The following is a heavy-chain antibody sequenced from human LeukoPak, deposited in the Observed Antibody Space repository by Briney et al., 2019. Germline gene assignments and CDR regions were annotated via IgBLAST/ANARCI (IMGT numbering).Heavy chain of an antibody. CDR2: ISYDGSNK. J-gene: IGHJ3*02. V-gene: IGHV3-30-3*01. CDR3: ASVDTAMTTYAFDI. CDR1: GFTFSSYA. Sequence: GGSLRLSCAASGFTFSSYAMHWVRQAPGKGLEWVAVISYDGSNKYYADSVKGRFTISRDNPKNTLYLQMNSLRAEDTAVYYCASVDTAMTTYAFDIWGQGTMVTVSS. D-gene: IGHD4-17*01.